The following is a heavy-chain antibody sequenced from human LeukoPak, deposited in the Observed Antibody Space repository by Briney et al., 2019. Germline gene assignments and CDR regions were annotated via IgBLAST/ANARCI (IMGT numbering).Heavy chain of an antibody. Sequence: ASVKVCCKASGAPVNSYAISCVRQAPGQGLEWRGGIIPIFGTANYAQKFQGKVTISTDKSTSTAYMELSSLRSEDTAVYYCARGIAARFGYYYYMDVWGKGTTVTVSS. D-gene: IGHD6-6*01. V-gene: IGHV1-69*05. CDR3: ARGIAARFGYYYYMDV. CDR1: GAPVNSYA. J-gene: IGHJ6*03. CDR2: IIPIFGTA.